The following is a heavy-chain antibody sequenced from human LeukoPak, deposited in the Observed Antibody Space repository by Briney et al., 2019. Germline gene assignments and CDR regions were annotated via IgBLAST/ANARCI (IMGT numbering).Heavy chain of an antibody. Sequence: SETLSLTCTVSGGSISISSDYWGWIRQPPGKGLEWIGDIYYSGTTNYNPSLRSRVTMSVDTSKNQFSLKLNSATAADTAVYYCARRLSTRSYYLDDWGQGTLVTVSS. J-gene: IGHJ4*02. CDR2: IYYSGTT. CDR1: GGSISISSDY. CDR3: ARRLSTRSYYLDD. V-gene: IGHV4-39*01. D-gene: IGHD2/OR15-2a*01.